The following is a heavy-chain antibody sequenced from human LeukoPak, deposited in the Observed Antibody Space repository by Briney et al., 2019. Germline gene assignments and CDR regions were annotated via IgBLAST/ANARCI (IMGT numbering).Heavy chain of an antibody. V-gene: IGHV3-21*01. CDR3: ARANYDFDAFDI. J-gene: IGHJ3*02. CDR2: ISSSSSYI. D-gene: IGHD3-22*01. CDR1: GFTFSSYS. Sequence: GGSLRLSCAASGFTFSSYSMNWVRQAPGKGLEWVSSISSSSSYIYYADSVKGRFTISRDNAKNSLHLQMNSLRAEDTAVYYCARANYDFDAFDIWGQGTMVTVSS.